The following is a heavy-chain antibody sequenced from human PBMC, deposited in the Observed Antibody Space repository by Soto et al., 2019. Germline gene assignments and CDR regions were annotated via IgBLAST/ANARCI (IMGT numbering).Heavy chain of an antibody. V-gene: IGHV4-38-2*01. Sequence: AETLSVTGHVSGYSINSDYLWAWIRPTPGKGLQWIGSVYRTAVPLYNPSLKSRVSISVDMSKNQFSLNLTSVTAADTAVYYCARRGRIREKYCARWGQDTLV. CDR2: VYRTAVP. CDR1: GYSINSDYL. CDR3: ARRGRIREKYCAR. J-gene: IGHJ1*01.